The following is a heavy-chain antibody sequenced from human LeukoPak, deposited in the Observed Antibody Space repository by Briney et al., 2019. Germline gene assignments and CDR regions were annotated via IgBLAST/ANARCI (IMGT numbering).Heavy chain of an antibody. D-gene: IGHD6-19*01. V-gene: IGHV5-51*01. Sequence: GGALKISRKGFGYSFTSYWIGWVRQMPGKGLEWMGIIYPGDSDTRYSPSFQGQVTISADKSISTAYLQWSSLKASDTAMYYCARSWAVDGTWDAFDIWGQGTMVTVSS. CDR2: IYPGDSDT. CDR1: GYSFTSYW. J-gene: IGHJ3*02. CDR3: ARSWAVDGTWDAFDI.